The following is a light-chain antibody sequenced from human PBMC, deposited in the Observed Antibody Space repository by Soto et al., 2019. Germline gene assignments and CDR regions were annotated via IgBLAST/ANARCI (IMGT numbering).Light chain of an antibody. CDR1: QSVSSSY. J-gene: IGKJ4*01. V-gene: IGKV3-20*01. Sequence: EIVLTQSPGTLSLSPGERATLSCRASQSVSSSYLAWYQQKPGQAPRLLIYGASSRATGIPDRFSGSGSGPDVTLTSSRLEAEAFAVYYWQEYCRGFIFGGGTKVEIK. CDR3: QEYCRGFI. CDR2: GAS.